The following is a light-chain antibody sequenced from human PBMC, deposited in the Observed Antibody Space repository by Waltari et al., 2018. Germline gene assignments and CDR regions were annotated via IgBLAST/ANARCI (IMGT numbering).Light chain of an antibody. CDR3: QQYNNNSPFA. V-gene: IGKV1-5*03. CDR2: KAS. CDR1: QSVASW. Sequence: DIQMTQSPSTLSASVGDRVTITCRASQSVASWGAWYQQKPGKAPKLLIYKASTLESGVPSRFSGSGSGTQFTLSITSLQPDDFATYYCQQYNNNSPFAFGPGTRVDIK. J-gene: IGKJ3*01.